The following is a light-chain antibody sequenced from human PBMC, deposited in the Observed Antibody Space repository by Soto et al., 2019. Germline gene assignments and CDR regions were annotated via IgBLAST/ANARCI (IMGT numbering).Light chain of an antibody. CDR3: LQHNSYPRT. V-gene: IGKV1-17*03. J-gene: IGKJ1*01. CDR2: VAS. CDR1: QDISNH. Sequence: DIQMTQSPSAMSASVGDRVTITCRASQDISNHVAWFQQKPGKVPKRLIYVASSLQSGVPSRFSGSGSGTEFPLTISSLQPEDFATYYCLQHNSYPRTFGQGTKVEIK.